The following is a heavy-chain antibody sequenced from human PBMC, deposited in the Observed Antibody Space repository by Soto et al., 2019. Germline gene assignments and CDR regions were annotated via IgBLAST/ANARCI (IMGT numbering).Heavy chain of an antibody. Sequence: PSETLSLTCSVSGASIRSYYWHWIRQPPGKGLEWIGYVYTSDYTRYSSSLKSRVTISVDTSKSQFYLRLNSLSAADTAVYYCASSAGHPCYFFYHNGMYVWGQGTRVTVSS. CDR3: ASSAGHPCYFFYHNGMYV. V-gene: IGHV4-4*08. J-gene: IGHJ6*02. D-gene: IGHD3-10*01. CDR1: GASIRSYY. CDR2: VYTSDYT.